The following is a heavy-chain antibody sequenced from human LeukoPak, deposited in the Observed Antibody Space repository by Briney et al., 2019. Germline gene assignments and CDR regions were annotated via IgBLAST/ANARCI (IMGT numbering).Heavy chain of an antibody. CDR3: ARQGALFGARDDAFDI. J-gene: IGHJ3*02. V-gene: IGHV4-4*09. CDR1: GGSISSYY. D-gene: IGHD3-3*01. CDR2: IYTSGST. Sequence: PSETLSLTCTVSGGSISSYYWSWVRQPPGKGLEWIGYIYTSGSTNYYPSLKSRVTISVDTSKNQFSLKLSSVTAADTAVYYCARQGALFGARDDAFDIWGQGTMVTVSS.